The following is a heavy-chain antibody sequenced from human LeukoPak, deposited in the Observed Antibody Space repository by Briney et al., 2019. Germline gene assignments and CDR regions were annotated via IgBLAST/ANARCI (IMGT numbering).Heavy chain of an antibody. D-gene: IGHD5-18*01. CDR2: ISTSRNYI. V-gene: IGHV3-21*01. CDR1: GFTFSSYH. Sequence: GGSLRLSCVVSGFTFSSYHMNWVRQAPGKGLEWVPSISTSRNYIYYADSVTGRFTISRDNAKNSLYLQMNSLRAEDTAVYYCARRATTERGHSYGLDYWGQGTLVTVSS. J-gene: IGHJ4*02. CDR3: ARRATTERGHSYGLDY.